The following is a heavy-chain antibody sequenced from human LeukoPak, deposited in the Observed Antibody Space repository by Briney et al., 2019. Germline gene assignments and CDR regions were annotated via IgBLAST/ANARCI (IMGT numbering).Heavy chain of an antibody. CDR3: ARGLPGFSNGDAAFDM. CDR1: SGSLSSYY. J-gene: IGHJ3*02. Sequence: PSETLTLTCTVSSGSLSSYYLSWFRQAPGKGLEWIGYIYYSGSTNYTPSLKSRVTISVDLSRNQFSLKLSSLTAADTAVYYCARGLPGFSNGDAAFDMWGQGTMVTVSS. D-gene: IGHD6-19*01. V-gene: IGHV4-59*01. CDR2: IYYSGST.